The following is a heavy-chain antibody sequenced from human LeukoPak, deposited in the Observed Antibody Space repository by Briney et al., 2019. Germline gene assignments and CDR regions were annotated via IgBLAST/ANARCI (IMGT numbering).Heavy chain of an antibody. V-gene: IGHV3-23*01. J-gene: IGHJ4*02. CDR1: SRYA. D-gene: IGHD3-22*01. CDR3: AKSNGYFEY. CDR2: IASSGGRS. Sequence: GESLRLSCAASSRYAMSWVRQAPGKALEWVSTIASSGGRSYYADSVKCRFTISRDNSKNTLYLQMNSLRVQDTAVYYCAKSNGYFEYWGQGTLAPVSS.